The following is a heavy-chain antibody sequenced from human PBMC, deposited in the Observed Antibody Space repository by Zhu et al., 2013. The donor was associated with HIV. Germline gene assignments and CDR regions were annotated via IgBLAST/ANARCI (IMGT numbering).Heavy chain of an antibody. CDR2: INANSGGT. Sequence: QVQLVQSGAEVKKPGASVKVSCKASGYTFTGYYMNWVRQAPGQGLEWMGWINANSGGTNYAQKFQGRVTLTRDTSISTVNMELNRLNSDDTAVYYCARVAVRGRQLGTTWGQGTLV. V-gene: IGHV1-2*02. J-gene: IGHJ4*02. CDR1: GYTFTGYY. CDR3: ARVAVRGRQLGTT. D-gene: IGHD4-17*01.